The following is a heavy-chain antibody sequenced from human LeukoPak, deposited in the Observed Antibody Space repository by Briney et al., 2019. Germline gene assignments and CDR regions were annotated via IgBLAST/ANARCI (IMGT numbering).Heavy chain of an antibody. D-gene: IGHD1-14*01. CDR3: ARRPGN. CDR2: IYSGGAI. Sequence: PGGSLRLSCVDSGFGVGSNYMSWVRQAPGKGLEWVSLIYSGGAIRYADSVKGRFTISRDSSKNTLFLQMNDLTVEDTARYYCARRPGNWGQGILVTVSS. V-gene: IGHV3-53*01. J-gene: IGHJ4*02. CDR1: GFGVGSNY.